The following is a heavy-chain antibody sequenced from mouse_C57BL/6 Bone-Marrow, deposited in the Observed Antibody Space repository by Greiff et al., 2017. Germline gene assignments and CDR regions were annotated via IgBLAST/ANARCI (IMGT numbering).Heavy chain of an antibody. Sequence: VKVIESGPGLVQPSQSLSITCTVSGFSLTSYGVHWVRQSPGKGLEWLGVIWSGGSTDYNAAFISRLSISKDNSKSQVFFKMNSLQADDTAIYYCARNDGSSSYWYFDVWGTGTTVTVSS. CDR3: ARNDGSSSYWYFDV. CDR2: IWSGGST. CDR1: GFSLTSYG. V-gene: IGHV2-2*01. D-gene: IGHD1-1*01. J-gene: IGHJ1*03.